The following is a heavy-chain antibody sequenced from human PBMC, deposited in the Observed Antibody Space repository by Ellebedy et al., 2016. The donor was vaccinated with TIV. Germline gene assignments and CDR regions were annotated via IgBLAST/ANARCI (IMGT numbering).Heavy chain of an antibody. Sequence: PGGSLRLSCAASGFNFRSYWMTWVRQAPGKGLEWVAKIRQEGDEIYYVESVKGQFNISRDNAKNSLFLQMNSLRVEDTAVYYCARRASYGNYAVQVNPWFDPWGQGTLVTVSS. D-gene: IGHD1-26*01. CDR3: ARRASYGNYAVQVNPWFDP. V-gene: IGHV3-7*01. CDR2: IRQEGDEI. J-gene: IGHJ5*02. CDR1: GFNFRSYW.